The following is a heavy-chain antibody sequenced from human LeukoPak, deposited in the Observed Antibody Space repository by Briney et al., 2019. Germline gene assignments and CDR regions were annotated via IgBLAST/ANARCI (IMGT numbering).Heavy chain of an antibody. CDR3: ARVGSSGVVVY. CDR1: GYTFTSYG. J-gene: IGHJ4*02. V-gene: IGHV1-18*01. Sequence: ASVKVSCKASGYTFTSYGISWVRQAPGQGLEWMGWVSAYSGDTNYAQKFQGRATMTTDTSTSTAYMELRSLSSDDTAVYYCARVGSSGVVVYWGQGTLVTVSS. D-gene: IGHD6-19*01. CDR2: VSAYSGDT.